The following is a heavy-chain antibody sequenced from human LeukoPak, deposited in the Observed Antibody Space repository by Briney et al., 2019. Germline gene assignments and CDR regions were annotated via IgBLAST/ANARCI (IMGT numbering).Heavy chain of an antibody. V-gene: IGHV3-30*04. CDR1: GFTISSYA. CDR2: ISYDGSNK. J-gene: IGHJ4*02. Sequence: GGSLRLSCAASGFTISSYAMHWVRQAPGKGLEWVAVISYDGSNKYYADSVKGRFTISRDNSKNTLYLQMNSLRAEDTAVYYCARDRRRPQYYFDYWGQGTLVTVSS. CDR3: ARDRRRPQYYFDY.